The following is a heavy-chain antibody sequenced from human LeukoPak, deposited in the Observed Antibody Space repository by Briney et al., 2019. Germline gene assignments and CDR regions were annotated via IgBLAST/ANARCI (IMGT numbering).Heavy chain of an antibody. CDR2: INHSGST. Sequence: SETLSLTCAVYGVAFSGYYWGWVRQPPGKGLEWVGGINHSGSTNYNPSLKSRVTISVDTYKNQFSLKLSSVTAADTAVYYCVRVMVPEHSSGWYYLDYWGQGTLVTVSS. CDR3: VRVMVPEHSSGWYYLDY. CDR1: GVAFSGYY. J-gene: IGHJ4*02. V-gene: IGHV4-34*01. D-gene: IGHD6-19*01.